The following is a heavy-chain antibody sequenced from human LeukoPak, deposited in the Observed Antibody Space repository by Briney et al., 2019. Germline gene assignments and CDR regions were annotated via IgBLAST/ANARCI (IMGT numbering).Heavy chain of an antibody. V-gene: IGHV4-59*08. CDR2: IYYSGRT. J-gene: IGHJ3*02. Sequence: PSETLSLTCTVSGGSISSYYWSWIRQPPEKGLEWIGYIYYSGRTNYNPSLKSRVTISVDTSKTQFSLKVNSVTAADTAVYYCTRHGSSSSDDAFDIWGQGTVVTVSS. CDR3: TRHGSSSSDDAFDI. CDR1: GGSISSYY. D-gene: IGHD6-6*01.